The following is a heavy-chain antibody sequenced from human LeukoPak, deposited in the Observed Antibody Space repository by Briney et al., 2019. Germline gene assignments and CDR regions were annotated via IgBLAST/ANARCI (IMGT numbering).Heavy chain of an antibody. CDR1: GGTFSSYA. Sequence: SVKVSCKASGGTFSSYAISWVRQAPGQGLEWMGRIIPIFGTANYAQKFRGRVTITTDESTSTAYMELSSLRSEDTAVYYCAIRRWELLGDYFDYWGQGTLVTVSS. CDR2: IIPIFGTA. CDR3: AIRRWELLGDYFDY. D-gene: IGHD1-26*01. V-gene: IGHV1-69*05. J-gene: IGHJ4*02.